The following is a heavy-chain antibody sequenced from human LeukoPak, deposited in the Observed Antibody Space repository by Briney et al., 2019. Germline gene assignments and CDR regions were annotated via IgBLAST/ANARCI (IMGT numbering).Heavy chain of an antibody. CDR3: ARDRRGFTAAALRPDAFDI. CDR2: IKQDGSEK. D-gene: IGHD6-13*01. V-gene: IGHV3-7*01. J-gene: IGHJ3*02. Sequence: GGSLRLSCAASGFTFSNYWMSWVRQAPGKGLEWVANIKQDGSEKYYVDSVKGRFTISRDNAKSSLYLQMNSLRAEDTAVYYCARDRRGFTAAALRPDAFDIWGQGTMVTVSS. CDR1: GFTFSNYW.